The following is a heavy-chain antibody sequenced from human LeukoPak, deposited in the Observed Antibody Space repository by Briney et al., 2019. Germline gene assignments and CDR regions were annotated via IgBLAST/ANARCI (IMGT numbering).Heavy chain of an antibody. J-gene: IGHJ5*02. D-gene: IGHD6-6*01. Sequence: SETLSLTCTVSGGPISSGSYYWGWIRQPPGTGLERIANVYYNGNTAYNPSLRSRVTISIDTSKSQFSLRLNSVTAADTAVYYCARVGWGDAAAHPNWLDPWGQGTLVTVSS. V-gene: IGHV4-39*07. CDR2: VYYNGNT. CDR3: ARVGWGDAAAHPNWLDP. CDR1: GGPISSGSYY.